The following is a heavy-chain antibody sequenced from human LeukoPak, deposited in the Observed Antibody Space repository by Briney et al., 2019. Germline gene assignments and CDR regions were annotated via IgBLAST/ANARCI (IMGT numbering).Heavy chain of an antibody. V-gene: IGHV3-30-3*01. CDR1: GFTFSSYA. Sequence: GGSLRLSCAASGFTFSSYAMHWVRQAPGKGLEWVAVISYDGSNKYYADSVKGRFTISRDNSKNTLYLQMNSLRAEDTAVYYCARRGQTYYDFWSGPDFWGQGTLVTVSS. J-gene: IGHJ4*02. D-gene: IGHD3-3*01. CDR3: ARRGQTYYDFWSGPDF. CDR2: ISYDGSNK.